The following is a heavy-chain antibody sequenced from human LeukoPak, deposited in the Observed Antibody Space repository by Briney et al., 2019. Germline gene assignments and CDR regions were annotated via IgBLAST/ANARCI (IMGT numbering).Heavy chain of an antibody. CDR1: GFTFSGSA. D-gene: IGHD3-10*01. V-gene: IGHV3-73*01. CDR3: TSLYYYGSGSYSTDYYYYYTDV. Sequence: GGSLRLSCAASGFTFSGSAMHWVRQASGKGLEWVGRIRSKANSYATAYAASVKGRFTISRDDSKNTAYLQMNSLKTEDTAVYYCTSLYYYGSGSYSTDYYYYYTDVWGKGTTVTVSS. CDR2: IRSKANSYAT. J-gene: IGHJ6*03.